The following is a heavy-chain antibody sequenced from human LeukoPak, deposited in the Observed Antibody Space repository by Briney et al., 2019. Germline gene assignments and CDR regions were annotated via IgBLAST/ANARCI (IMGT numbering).Heavy chain of an antibody. D-gene: IGHD5-24*01. Sequence: ASVKVSCKASGYTFTGYYMHWVRQAPGQGLEWMGWINPNSGGTNYAQKFQGRVTMTRDTSISTAYMELSRLRSDDTAVYYCARANRGRWLQISHPVDYWGQGTLVTASS. V-gene: IGHV1-2*02. CDR1: GYTFTGYY. J-gene: IGHJ4*02. CDR2: INPNSGGT. CDR3: ARANRGRWLQISHPVDY.